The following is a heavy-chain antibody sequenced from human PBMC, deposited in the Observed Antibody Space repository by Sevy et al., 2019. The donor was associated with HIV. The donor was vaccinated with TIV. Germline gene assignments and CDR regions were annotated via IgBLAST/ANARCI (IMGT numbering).Heavy chain of an antibody. V-gene: IGHV3-21*01. CDR2: ISVDGVYV. Sequence: GGSLRLSCAASGFTFSNYNMNWVRLAPGKGLDWVSSISVDGVYVHYADSVKGRFTISRDNAKNSLYLQMNSLRVEDTAVYYCVAVYCTGGRCYWFDPWGQGTLVTVSS. CDR3: VAVYCTGGRCYWFDP. J-gene: IGHJ5*02. D-gene: IGHD2-15*01. CDR1: GFTFSNYN.